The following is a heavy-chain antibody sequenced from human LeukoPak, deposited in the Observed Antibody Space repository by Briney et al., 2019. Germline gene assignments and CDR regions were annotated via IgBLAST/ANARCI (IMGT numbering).Heavy chain of an antibody. CDR1: GFTVSSNS. Sequence: PGGSLRLSCTVSGFTVSSNSMSWVRQAPGKGLEWVSFIYSDNTHYSDSVKGRFTISRDNSKNSLYLQMNSLRAEDTAVYYCARVVGATGLDYWGQGTLVTVSS. CDR2: IYSDNT. V-gene: IGHV3-53*01. D-gene: IGHD1-26*01. J-gene: IGHJ4*02. CDR3: ARVVGATGLDY.